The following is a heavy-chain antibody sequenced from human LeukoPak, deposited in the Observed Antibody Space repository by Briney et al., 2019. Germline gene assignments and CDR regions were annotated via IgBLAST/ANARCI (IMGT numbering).Heavy chain of an antibody. J-gene: IGHJ4*02. Sequence: SVKDSCKASGCTFSSYAISWVRQAAGQGLEWMGVIIPIFGTANYAQKCQGRVTMTTDTSTSTAYMELRSLGSDDTAVYYCAREDRPANHDGNDYWGQGTLVTVYS. CDR1: GCTFSSYA. V-gene: IGHV1-69*05. D-gene: IGHD1-14*01. CDR3: AREDRPANHDGNDY. CDR2: IIPIFGTA.